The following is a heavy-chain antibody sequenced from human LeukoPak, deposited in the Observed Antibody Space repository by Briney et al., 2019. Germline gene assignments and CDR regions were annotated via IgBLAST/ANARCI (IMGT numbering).Heavy chain of an antibody. J-gene: IGHJ5*02. V-gene: IGHV4-34*01. CDR2: SNHSGST. D-gene: IGHD6-13*01. CDR1: GGSFSGYY. CDR3: ARHPLRYSSSWYRGWFDP. Sequence: SETLSLTCAVYGGSFSGYYWSWIRQPPGKGLEWIGESNHSGSTNYNPSLKSRVTISVDTSKNQFSLKLSSVTAADTAVYYCARHPLRYSSSWYRGWFDPWGQGTLVTVSS.